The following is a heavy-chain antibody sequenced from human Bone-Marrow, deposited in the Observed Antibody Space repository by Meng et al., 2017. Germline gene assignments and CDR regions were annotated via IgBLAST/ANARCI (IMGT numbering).Heavy chain of an antibody. J-gene: IGHJ4*02. CDR3: AYDESSYDSNGPIDY. CDR2: ISSNGDGT. CDR1: GVTFSSYA. Sequence: GGSLRLSCVASGVTFSSYAMSWVRQAPGKGLEWVSTISSNGDGTHYADSVKGRFTISRDNSKSTVSLQMNSLRVEDTATYFCAYDESSYDSNGPIDYWGQGTLVTVSS. D-gene: IGHD3-22*01. V-gene: IGHV3-23*01.